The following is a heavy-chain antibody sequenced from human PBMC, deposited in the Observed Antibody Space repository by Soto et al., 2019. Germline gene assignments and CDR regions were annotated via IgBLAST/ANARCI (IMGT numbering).Heavy chain of an antibody. CDR2: IYYSGST. J-gene: IGHJ4*02. Sequence: SETLSLTCTVSGGSVSSGSYYWSWIRQPPGKGLEWIGYIYYSGSTNYNPSLKSRVTISVDTSKNQFSLKLSSVTAADTAVYYCARDAAGYSSDWYYFDYWGQGTLVTVSS. D-gene: IGHD6-19*01. CDR3: ARDAAGYSSDWYYFDY. CDR1: GGSVSSGSYY. V-gene: IGHV4-61*01.